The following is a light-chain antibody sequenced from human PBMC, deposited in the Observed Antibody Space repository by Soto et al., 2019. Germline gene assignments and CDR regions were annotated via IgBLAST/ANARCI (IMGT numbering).Light chain of an antibody. CDR2: EVT. J-gene: IGLJ1*01. Sequence: QSLLTQPASVSGPPGQSITISCTGTSSDVGAYDYVSWYQQHPGKAPKFMIYEVTNRPPGVSHRFSGSKSGNTASLTISGLQAEDEADYYCSSYTSTSTYVFGTGTKVTVL. CDR1: SSDVGAYDY. CDR3: SSYTSTSTYV. V-gene: IGLV2-14*01.